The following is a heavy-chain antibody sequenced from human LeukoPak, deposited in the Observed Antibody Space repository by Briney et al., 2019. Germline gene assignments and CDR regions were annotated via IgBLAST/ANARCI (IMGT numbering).Heavy chain of an antibody. D-gene: IGHD2-8*02. CDR1: GFTLGSYW. J-gene: IGHJ4*02. CDR2: IDTDERST. Sequence: GGSLRLSCAASGFTLGSYWTHWVRQAPGKGLVWVSRIDTDERSTNYADSVKGRFTISRDNAKNTLYLQMNSLRAEDTAVYYCTRGLLGIDYWGQGTLVTVSS. CDR3: TRGLLGIDY. V-gene: IGHV3-74*01.